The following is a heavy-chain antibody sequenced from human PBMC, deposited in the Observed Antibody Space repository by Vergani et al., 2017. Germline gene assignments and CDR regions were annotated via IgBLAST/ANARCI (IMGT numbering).Heavy chain of an antibody. CDR3: AREYVQSVGRAFDI. CDR1: GFTFSGSA. J-gene: IGHJ3*02. V-gene: IGHV3-48*03. D-gene: IGHD1-26*01. CDR2: ISSSGSTK. Sequence: VQLVESGGGLVKPGGSLRLSCAASGFTFSGSAMHWVRQAPGKGLEGVSYISSSGSTKYYADSVMGRFTISRDNAKNSLYLQINSLRAEDTAVYYCAREYVQSVGRAFDIWGQGTLVTVSS.